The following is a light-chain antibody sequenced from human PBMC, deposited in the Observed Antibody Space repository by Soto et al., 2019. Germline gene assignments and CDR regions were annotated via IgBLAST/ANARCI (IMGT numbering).Light chain of an antibody. CDR1: DNGVGGYDF. J-gene: IGLJ3*02. CDR3: CSHSTSIAWV. V-gene: IGLV2-14*01. CDR2: QVT. Sequence: QPVLTQSASVSGSPGQSITISCTGTDNGVGGYDFVSWYQQHPGRAPKLLIHQVTIRLSGISSRFSGSKSGNTASLTITGLQPEDEAMYFCCSHSTSIAWVFGGGTKVTVL.